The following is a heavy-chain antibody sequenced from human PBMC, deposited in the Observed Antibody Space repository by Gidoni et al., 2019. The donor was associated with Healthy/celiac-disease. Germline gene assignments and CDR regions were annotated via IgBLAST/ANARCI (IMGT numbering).Heavy chain of an antibody. CDR3: ARDRLGIADNWFDP. J-gene: IGHJ5*02. D-gene: IGHD6-13*01. CDR1: GSSLTSYG. Sequence: QVQLGPSGAEVKKPGASVKVSCKASGSSLTSYGISWVRQAPGQGLEWMGWISAYNGNTNYAQKLQGRVTMTTDTSTSTDYMELRSLRSDDTAVYYCARDRLGIADNWFDPWGQGTLVTVSS. V-gene: IGHV1-18*01. CDR2: ISAYNGNT.